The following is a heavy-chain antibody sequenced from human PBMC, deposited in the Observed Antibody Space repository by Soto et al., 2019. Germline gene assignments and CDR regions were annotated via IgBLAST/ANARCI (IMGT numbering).Heavy chain of an antibody. D-gene: IGHD6-19*01. CDR2: IYYSGST. CDR1: GFSIRSYC. V-gene: IGHV4-59*05. Sequence: SETLSLTCTFSGFSIRSYCWTWIRQPPGEGLEWFGSIYYSGSTYYNPSLQSRVAISVDTSKNQFSLKLKSVTAADTAIYYCARRTVNIRTFYSGLKTHCFDYWGQGAPVTVSS. J-gene: IGHJ4*02. CDR3: ARRTVNIRTFYSGLKTHCFDY.